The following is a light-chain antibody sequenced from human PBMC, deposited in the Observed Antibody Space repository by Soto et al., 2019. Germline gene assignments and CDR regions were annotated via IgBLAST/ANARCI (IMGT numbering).Light chain of an antibody. V-gene: IGLV3-21*02. Sequence: SYHLTQPPSVSVAPGQTARITCGGNNIGGKSVHWYQQKPGQAPVLVVYDDSDRPSGIPERFSGSNSVNTATLTISRVAAGDEADYYCQVWESGRGVFGTGTKVTVL. CDR2: DDS. CDR1: NIGGKS. J-gene: IGLJ1*01. CDR3: QVWESGRGV.